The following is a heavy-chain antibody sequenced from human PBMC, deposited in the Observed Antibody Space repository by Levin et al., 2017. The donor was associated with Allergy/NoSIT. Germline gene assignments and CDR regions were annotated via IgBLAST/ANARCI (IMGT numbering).Heavy chain of an antibody. Sequence: ASVKVSCKASGGTFSSYTIIWVRQAPGQGLEWMGRIIPILGIGNYAQKFQGRVTITADKSTSTAYMELSSLRSEDTAVYYCARGAYYYGSGSFDWGQGTLVTVSS. V-gene: IGHV1-69*02. J-gene: IGHJ4*02. CDR3: ARGAYYYGSGSFD. D-gene: IGHD3-10*01. CDR2: IIPILGIG. CDR1: GGTFSSYT.